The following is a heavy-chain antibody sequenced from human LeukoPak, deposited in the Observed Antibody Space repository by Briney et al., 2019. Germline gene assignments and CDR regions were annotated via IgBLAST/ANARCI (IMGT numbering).Heavy chain of an antibody. CDR2: ISYDGFNP. Sequence: PGRSLRLSCAASGFTFSSYGMHWVRQAPGKGLEWVAVISYDGFNPYYADSVKGRFIISRDNSKNTLWLQMNSLRAEDTAVYYCAKVKEMYSSGSYYFDYWGQGTLVTVSS. V-gene: IGHV3-30*18. CDR3: AKVKEMYSSGSYYFDY. J-gene: IGHJ4*02. D-gene: IGHD6-19*01. CDR1: GFTFSSYG.